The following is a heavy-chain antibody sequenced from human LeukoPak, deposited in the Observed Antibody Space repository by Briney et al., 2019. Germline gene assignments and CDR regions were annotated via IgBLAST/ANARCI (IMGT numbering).Heavy chain of an antibody. CDR1: GFTFSSYG. V-gene: IGHV3-33*01. J-gene: IGHJ6*03. D-gene: IGHD6-13*01. Sequence: GGSLRLSCAASGFTFSSYGMHWVRQAPGKGLEWVAVILSDGSKEFYTDSVKGRFTISRDNSKNTLYLQMNSLRAEDTAVYYCARDCLACIAAAGTGYYYYMDVWGKGTTVTVSS. CDR3: ARDCLACIAAAGTGYYYYMDV. CDR2: ILSDGSKE.